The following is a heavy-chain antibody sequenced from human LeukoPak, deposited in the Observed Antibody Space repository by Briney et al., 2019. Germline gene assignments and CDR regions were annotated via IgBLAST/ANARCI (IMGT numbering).Heavy chain of an antibody. J-gene: IGHJ4*02. Sequence: ASVKVSCQASGYTFPSYVISWVRQAPGQGLEWMGWISAYNGNTKYAQKLQGRVTITTDTSTSTAYLELRSLRSDDTAVYYCAREDCSGGSCYPGGYWGQGTLVTVSS. V-gene: IGHV1-18*01. CDR2: ISAYNGNT. D-gene: IGHD2-15*01. CDR3: AREDCSGGSCYPGGY. CDR1: GYTFPSYV.